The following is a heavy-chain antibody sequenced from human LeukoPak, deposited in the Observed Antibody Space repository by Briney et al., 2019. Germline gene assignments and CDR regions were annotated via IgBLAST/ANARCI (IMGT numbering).Heavy chain of an antibody. V-gene: IGHV3-7*01. D-gene: IGHD1-26*01. CDR1: EFSVGSNY. CDR2: IKQDGSEI. CDR3: ARDKAVGPTLLDY. J-gene: IGHJ4*02. Sequence: GGSLRLSCAASEFSVGSNYMTWVRQAPGKGPEWVANIKQDGSEIYYVDSVKGRFTISRDNAKNSLYLQMNSLRAEDTAVYYCARDKAVGPTLLDYWGRGTLVTVSS.